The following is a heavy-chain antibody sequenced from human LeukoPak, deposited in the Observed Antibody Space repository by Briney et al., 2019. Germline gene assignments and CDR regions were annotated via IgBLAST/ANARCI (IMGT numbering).Heavy chain of an antibody. V-gene: IGHV4-61*02. CDR3: ARQSPPGAAAEDDY. CDR2: IYTSGST. CDR1: GGSTSSGSYY. Sequence: SQTLSLTCTVSGGSTSSGSYYWSWIRQPAGKGLEWIGRIYTSGSTNYNPSLKSRVTISVDTSKNQFSLKLSSVTAADTAVYYCARQSPPGAAAEDDYWGQGTLVTVSS. D-gene: IGHD6-13*01. J-gene: IGHJ4*02.